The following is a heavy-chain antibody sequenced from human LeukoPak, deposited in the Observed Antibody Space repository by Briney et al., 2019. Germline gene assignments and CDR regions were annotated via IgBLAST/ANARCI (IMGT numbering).Heavy chain of an antibody. D-gene: IGHD3-10*01. CDR3: ARVPYGNYHYYYMDV. CDR1: GFTVGTNY. J-gene: IGHJ6*03. V-gene: IGHV3-53*01. CDR2: IYSGSST. Sequence: PGGSLRLSCAASGFTVGTNYMSWVRQAPGKGLEWVSLIYSGSSTYYANSVKGRFTISRDNSKNTVYLQMNSLRAEDTAVYYCARVPYGNYHYYYMDVXGXGTTVTVSS.